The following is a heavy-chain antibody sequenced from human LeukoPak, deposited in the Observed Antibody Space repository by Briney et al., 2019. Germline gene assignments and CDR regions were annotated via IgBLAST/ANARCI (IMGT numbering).Heavy chain of an antibody. CDR2: IIPILGIA. J-gene: IGHJ5*02. D-gene: IGHD6-6*01. V-gene: IGHV1-69*04. Sequence: SVKVSCKASGGTFSSYAISWVRQAPGQGLEWMGRIIPILGIANYAQKFQGRVTITADKSTSTAYMELSSLRSEDTAVYYCAGYSSSSGPGFGELNWFDPWGQGTLVTVSS. CDR1: GGTFSSYA. CDR3: AGYSSSSGPGFGELNWFDP.